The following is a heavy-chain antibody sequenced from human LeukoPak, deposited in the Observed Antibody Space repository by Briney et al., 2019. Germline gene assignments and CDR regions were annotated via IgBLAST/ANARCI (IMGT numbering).Heavy chain of an antibody. D-gene: IGHD1-26*01. CDR2: IYSGGST. J-gene: IGHJ4*02. CDR1: GFTVCSNY. V-gene: IGHV3-53*01. CDR3: AKEGGSGRHFDY. Sequence: GGSLRLSFAASGFTVCSNYMNWVRQAPGKGLEWVSVIYSGGSTYYADSVKGRFTISRDSSKNTLYLQMNSLRAEDTAVYYCAKEGGSGRHFDYWGQGTLVTVSS.